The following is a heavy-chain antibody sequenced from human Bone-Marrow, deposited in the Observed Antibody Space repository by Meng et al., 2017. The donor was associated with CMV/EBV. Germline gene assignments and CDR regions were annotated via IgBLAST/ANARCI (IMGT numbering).Heavy chain of an antibody. V-gene: IGHV3-21*01. J-gene: IGHJ6*02. CDR2: ISSSSSYI. D-gene: IGHD2-2*01. CDR1: GFTFSSYS. Sequence: GGTLRLSCAASGFTFSSYSMNWVRQAPGKGLEWVSSISSSSSYIYYADSVKGRFTISRDNAKNSLYLQMNSLRAEDTAVYYCARMCSTSSNYYYGMDVWGQGTTVTVSS. CDR3: ARMCSTSSNYYYGMDV.